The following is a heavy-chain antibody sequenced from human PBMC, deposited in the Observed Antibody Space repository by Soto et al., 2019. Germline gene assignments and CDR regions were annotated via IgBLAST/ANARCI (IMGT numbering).Heavy chain of an antibody. CDR1: GFSLSTSGVG. D-gene: IGHD4-17*01. Sequence: QITLKESGPTLVKPTQTLTLTCTFSGFSLSTSGVGVGWIRQPPGKALEWLALIYWDDDKRYSPSLKSRPTSPKGPPNNQVVLTMTNMDPVDTATYYCAHSGVAPRSVTTRYFDCWGQGTLVTVSS. CDR3: AHSGVAPRSVTTRYFDC. CDR2: IYWDDDK. V-gene: IGHV2-5*02. J-gene: IGHJ4*02.